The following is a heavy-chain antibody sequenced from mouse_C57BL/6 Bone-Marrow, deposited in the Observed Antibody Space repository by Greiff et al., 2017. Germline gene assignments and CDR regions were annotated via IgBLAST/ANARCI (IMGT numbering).Heavy chain of an antibody. J-gene: IGHJ2*01. CDR1: GYAFSSSW. D-gene: IGHD2-3*01. CDR2: IYPGDGDT. V-gene: IGHV1-82*01. Sequence: VQLQQSGPELVKPGASVKISCKASGYAFSSSWMNWVKQRPGKGLEWIGRIYPGDGDTNYNGKFKGKATITADTSSNTAYLQLSSLTSEDTAVYYCTHDGYYGDYWGQGTTLTVSS. CDR3: THDGYYGDY.